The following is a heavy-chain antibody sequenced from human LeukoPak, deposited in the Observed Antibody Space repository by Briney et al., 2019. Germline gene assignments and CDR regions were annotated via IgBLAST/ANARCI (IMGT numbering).Heavy chain of an antibody. CDR1: GFTFEDYA. V-gene: IGHV3-53*01. Sequence: GGSLRLSCAASGFTFEDYAMHWVRQAPGKGLEWVSVLYAGGSTYYADSVKGRFTISRDNSKNTLYLQMNSLRADDTAVYYCARGKDASGNLLDYWGQGTLITVSS. CDR2: LYAGGST. J-gene: IGHJ4*02. D-gene: IGHD3-10*01. CDR3: ARGKDASGNLLDY.